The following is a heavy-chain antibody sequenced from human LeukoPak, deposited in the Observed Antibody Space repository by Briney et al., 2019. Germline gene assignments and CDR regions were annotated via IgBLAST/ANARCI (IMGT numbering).Heavy chain of an antibody. CDR2: ISGSDGST. CDR3: AKEEYSGSLLTLDY. J-gene: IGHJ4*02. D-gene: IGHD1-26*01. Sequence: GGSLRLSCAASGFTFSTYSMSWVRQAPGKGLEWVSAISGSDGSTYYADSVKGRFTISRDNSKNTLYLQLNSLRAEDTAVYYCAKEEYSGSLLTLDYWGQGTLVTVSS. V-gene: IGHV3-23*01. CDR1: GFTFSTYS.